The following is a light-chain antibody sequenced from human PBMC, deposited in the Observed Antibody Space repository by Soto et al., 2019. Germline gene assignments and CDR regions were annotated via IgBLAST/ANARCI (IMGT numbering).Light chain of an antibody. CDR3: SSYTSSSTLVV. V-gene: IGLV2-14*01. Sequence: QSALTQPASVSGSPGQSITISCTGTSSDVGDYNSVSWYQQHPGKSPKLMIYDVSNRPSGVSNRFSGSKSGNTASLTISGLQAEDDADDYCSSYTSSSTLVVFGGGNQLTV. CDR1: SSDVGDYNS. CDR2: DVS. J-gene: IGLJ2*01.